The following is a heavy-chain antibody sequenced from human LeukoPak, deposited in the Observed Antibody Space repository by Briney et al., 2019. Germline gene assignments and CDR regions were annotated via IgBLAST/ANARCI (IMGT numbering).Heavy chain of an antibody. CDR3: ARGDYVLGSYRYVDY. D-gene: IGHD3-16*02. J-gene: IGHJ4*02. CDR1: GFTFSSYW. Sequence: GGSLRLSCATSGFTFSSYWMHWVRQVPGKGLVWVSRINSDGGSTSYADSVKGRFTISRDNAKNTLYLKMNSLRAEDTAVYYCARGDYVLGSYRYVDYWGQGTLVTVSS. CDR2: INSDGGST. V-gene: IGHV3-74*01.